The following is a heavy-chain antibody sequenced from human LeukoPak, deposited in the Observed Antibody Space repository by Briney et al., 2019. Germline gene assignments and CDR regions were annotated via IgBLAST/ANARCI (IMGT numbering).Heavy chain of an antibody. CDR3: ASMTTYYYFDY. J-gene: IGHJ4*02. CDR1: GGSFSGYY. V-gene: IGHV4-34*01. D-gene: IGHD2/OR15-2a*01. CDR2: INHSGST. Sequence: PSETLSLTCAVYGGSFSGYYWSWIRQPPGKGLEWIGEINHSGSTNYNPSLKSRVTISVDTSKNQFSPKLSSVTAADTAVYYCASMTTYYYFDYWGQGTLVTVSS.